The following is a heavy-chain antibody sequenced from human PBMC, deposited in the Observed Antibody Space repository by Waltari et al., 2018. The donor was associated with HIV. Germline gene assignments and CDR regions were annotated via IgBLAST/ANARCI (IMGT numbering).Heavy chain of an antibody. Sequence: QVQLVESGGGVVQPRRSLRLSCAASGFTFSSYGIHWVRQAPGKGLEWVAVISYDGSNKYYADSVKGRFTISRDNSKNTLYLQMNSLRAEDTAVYYCAKDRQKIGYYDILTGYLDYWGQGTLVTVSS. V-gene: IGHV3-30*18. D-gene: IGHD3-9*01. CDR2: ISYDGSNK. J-gene: IGHJ4*02. CDR1: GFTFSSYG. CDR3: AKDRQKIGYYDILTGYLDY.